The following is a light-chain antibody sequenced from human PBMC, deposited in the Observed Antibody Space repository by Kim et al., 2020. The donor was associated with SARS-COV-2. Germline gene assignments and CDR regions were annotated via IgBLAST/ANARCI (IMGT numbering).Light chain of an antibody. CDR1: ASNIGNNP. CDR3: AAWDDSLNGRM. Sequence: GQRVNIACSGTASNIGNNPVSWYQQRTGTAPKLRIYGNDERPSRVPDRFSGSKSGTSASLAISGLQSDDEADYHCAAWDDSLNGRMFGGGTQLTV. CDR2: GND. V-gene: IGLV1-44*01. J-gene: IGLJ3*02.